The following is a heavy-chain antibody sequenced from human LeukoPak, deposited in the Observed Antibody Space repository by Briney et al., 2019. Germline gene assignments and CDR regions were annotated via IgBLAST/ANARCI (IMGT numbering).Heavy chain of an antibody. CDR2: IGISSGNT. Sequence: GGSLRLSCAASGFTFSSYSMNWVRQAPGKGLEWISYIGISSGNTKYADSVKGRFTISGDKAKNSVYLQMNSLRAEDTAVYYCASTFPYCSDDDCALGGQGTLVTVSS. CDR3: ASTFPYCSDDDCAL. CDR1: GFTFSSYS. V-gene: IGHV3-48*01. J-gene: IGHJ1*01. D-gene: IGHD2-15*01.